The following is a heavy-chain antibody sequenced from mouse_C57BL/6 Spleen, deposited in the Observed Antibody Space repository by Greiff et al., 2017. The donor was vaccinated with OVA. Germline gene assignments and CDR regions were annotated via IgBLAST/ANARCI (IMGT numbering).Heavy chain of an antibody. V-gene: IGHV1-82*01. Sequence: QVQLQQSGPELVKPGASVKISCKASGYAFSSSWMNWVKQRPGKGLEWIGRIYPGDGDTNYNGKFKGKATLTADKSSSTAYMQLSSLTSEDSAVYFCARLTTVDFDVWGTGTTVTVSS. CDR1: GYAFSSSW. D-gene: IGHD1-1*01. J-gene: IGHJ1*03. CDR2: IYPGDGDT. CDR3: ARLTTVDFDV.